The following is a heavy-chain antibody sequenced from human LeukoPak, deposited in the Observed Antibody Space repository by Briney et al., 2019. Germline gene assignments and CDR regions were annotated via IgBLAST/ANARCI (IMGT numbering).Heavy chain of an antibody. D-gene: IGHD6-13*01. J-gene: IGHJ4*02. CDR2: ISYDGSNK. V-gene: IGHV3-30*04. CDR3: AGDIYSSSWYPLVY. Sequence: GGSLRLSCAASGFTFSSYAMHWVRQAPGKGLEWVAVISYDGSNKDYADSVKGRFTISRDNSKNTLYLQMNSLRAEDTAVYYCAGDIYSSSWYPLVYWGQGTLVTVSS. CDR1: GFTFSSYA.